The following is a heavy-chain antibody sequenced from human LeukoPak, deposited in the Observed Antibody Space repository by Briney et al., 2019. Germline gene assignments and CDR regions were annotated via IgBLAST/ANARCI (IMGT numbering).Heavy chain of an antibody. J-gene: IGHJ4*02. V-gene: IGHV3-48*01. CDR1: GFTFSSYS. CDR3: ASELIAVAGTDLDY. D-gene: IGHD6-19*01. Sequence: GSLRLSCAASGFTFSSYSMNWVRQAPGKGLEWVSYISSSSSTIYYADSVKGRFTISRDNAKNSLYLQMNSLRAEDTAVYYCASELIAVAGTDLDYWGQGTLVTVSS. CDR2: ISSSSSTI.